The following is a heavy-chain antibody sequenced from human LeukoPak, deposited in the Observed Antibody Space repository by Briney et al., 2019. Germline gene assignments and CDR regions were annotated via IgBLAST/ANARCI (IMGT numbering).Heavy chain of an antibody. D-gene: IGHD6-19*01. CDR2: IYYKGST. V-gene: IGHV4-39*01. J-gene: IGHJ5*02. CDR3: ARLPEQWLELGWFDP. CDR1: GGSISSRSYY. Sequence: SETLPLTCTVSGGSISSRSYYWGWIRQPPGKGLEWIGSIYYKGSTYYNPSLKGRVTISVDTSKNQFSLKLSSVTAADTAVYYCARLPEQWLELGWFDPWGQGTLVTVSS.